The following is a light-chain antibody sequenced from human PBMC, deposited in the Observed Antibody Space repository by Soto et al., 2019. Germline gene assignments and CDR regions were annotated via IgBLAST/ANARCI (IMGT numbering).Light chain of an antibody. CDR2: GAS. J-gene: IGKJ5*01. CDR3: QQRSNWPGT. CDR1: QSVSSN. V-gene: IGKV3-15*01. Sequence: ILLPQSPSTLSVSPGARATLSCRASQSVSSNLAWYQQKPGQAPRLLIYGASTRATGIPARFSGSGSGTEFTLTISSLQSEDFAVYYCQQRSNWPGTFGQGTRLEIK.